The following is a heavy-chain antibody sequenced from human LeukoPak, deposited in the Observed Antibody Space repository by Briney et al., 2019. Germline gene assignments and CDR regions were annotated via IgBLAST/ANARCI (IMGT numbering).Heavy chain of an antibody. J-gene: IGHJ3*02. V-gene: IGHV1-69*04. D-gene: IGHD3-16*02. CDR3: TREGVYSPDGTSYHRDAFDI. CDR1: GGNFNSYV. Sequence: GASVKVSCKASGGNFNSYVITWVRQAPGQGLEWVGRIIPIFNLPNFAQKFQGRVTITADKSTNTAHMELNSLRSDDTAVYYCTREGVYSPDGTSYHRDAFDIWGQGTVVTVSS. CDR2: IIPIFNLP.